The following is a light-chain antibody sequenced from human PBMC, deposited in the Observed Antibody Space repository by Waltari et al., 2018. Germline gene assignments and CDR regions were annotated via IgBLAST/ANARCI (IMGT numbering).Light chain of an antibody. CDR1: TRDVGDYNY. V-gene: IGLV2-11*01. CDR2: DVT. Sequence: SALTQPRSVSGSPGQSVTIPCTGTTRDVGDYNYVSWYQHHPGKAPKLMIFDVTQRPSGVPDRFSGSKSANTASLTISGLQAEDEADYYCCSFAGTYTWVFGGGTKVTVL. CDR3: CSFAGTYTWV. J-gene: IGLJ3*02.